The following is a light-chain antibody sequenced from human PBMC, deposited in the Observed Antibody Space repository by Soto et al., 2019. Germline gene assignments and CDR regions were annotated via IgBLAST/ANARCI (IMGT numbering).Light chain of an antibody. Sequence: AIRMTQSPSSLSASTGDRVTITCRASQGISSYLAWYQQKPGKAPKLLIYAASTLQSGVPSRFSGSGSGTDFTLIISCLQSEDFATYYCQQYYSYPLTFGQGTKVEIK. V-gene: IGKV1-8*01. CDR3: QQYYSYPLT. J-gene: IGKJ1*01. CDR1: QGISSY. CDR2: AAS.